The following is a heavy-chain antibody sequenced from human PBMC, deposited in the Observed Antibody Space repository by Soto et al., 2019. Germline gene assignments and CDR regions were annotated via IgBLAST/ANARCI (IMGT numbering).Heavy chain of an antibody. CDR3: PREPRYCRGGSCSITGDAFDI. Sequence: EVQLVESGGGLVQPGGSLRLSCTASGFIVSDTYMNWVRQAPGNGLVWVSVNSNRGDTHYADSVRGRFSLSRDIAVNTVHLQMINVRLEDTAVYYRPREPRYCRGGSCSITGDAFDIWGQGTMVTVSS. V-gene: IGHV3-66*01. J-gene: IGHJ3*02. D-gene: IGHD2-15*01. CDR1: GFIVSDTY. CDR2: NSNRGDT.